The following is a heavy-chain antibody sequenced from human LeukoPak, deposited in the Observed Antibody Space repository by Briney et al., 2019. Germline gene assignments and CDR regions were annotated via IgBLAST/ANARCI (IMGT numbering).Heavy chain of an antibody. CDR3: ARGGSYLSAFDI. Sequence: PGGSLRLSCAASGFTFSSYGMHWVRQAPGKGLEWVAFIRYDGSNKYYAYSVKGRFTISRDNSKNTLYLQMNSLRAEDTAVYYCARGGSYLSAFDIWGQGTMVTVSS. CDR1: GFTFSSYG. J-gene: IGHJ3*02. D-gene: IGHD1-26*01. V-gene: IGHV3-30*02. CDR2: IRYDGSNK.